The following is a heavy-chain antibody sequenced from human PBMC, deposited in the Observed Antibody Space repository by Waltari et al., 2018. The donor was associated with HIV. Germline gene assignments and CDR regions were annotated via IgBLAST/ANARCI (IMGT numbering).Heavy chain of an antibody. CDR1: GFNFGDYA. D-gene: IGHD3-9*01. J-gene: IGHJ6*02. CDR2: ISSSSFNI. CDR3: ARDTLNFYFGLDA. V-gene: IGHV3-48*02. Sequence: GGALVQRGGSLRLSCAASGFNFGDYAMTWVRQPPGKGLEWISYISSSSFNIKYVDSVKGRFTISRDNTKNSLELQMNNLRDEDTAVYYCARDTLNFYFGLDAWGQGTTVTVSS.